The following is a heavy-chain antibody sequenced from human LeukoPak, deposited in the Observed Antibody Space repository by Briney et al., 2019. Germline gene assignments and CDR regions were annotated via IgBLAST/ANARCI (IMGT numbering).Heavy chain of an antibody. CDR3: ARASVVATSKHFDY. CDR1: GGSFSGYY. J-gene: IGHJ4*02. CDR2: INHSGST. D-gene: IGHD5-12*01. V-gene: IGHV4-34*01. Sequence: PSETLSLTCAAYGGSFSGYYWSWIRQPPGKGLEWIGEINHSGSTNYNPSLKSRVTISVDTSKNQFSLKLSSVTAADTAVYYCARASVVATSKHFDYWGQGTLVTVSS.